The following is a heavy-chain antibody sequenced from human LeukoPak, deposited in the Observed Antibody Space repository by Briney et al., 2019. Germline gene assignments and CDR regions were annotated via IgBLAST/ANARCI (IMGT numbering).Heavy chain of an antibody. D-gene: IGHD3-10*01. Sequence: ASVKVSCKTSGYTFTSYGISWVRQAPGQGLEWMGWISAYNGNTNYAQKLQGRVTMTTDTSTSTAYMELRSLRSEDTAVYYCARGPRITLIRGGQWYYYMDVWGKGTTVTIPS. CDR2: ISAYNGNT. J-gene: IGHJ6*03. CDR1: GYTFTSYG. CDR3: ARGPRITLIRGGQWYYYMDV. V-gene: IGHV1-18*01.